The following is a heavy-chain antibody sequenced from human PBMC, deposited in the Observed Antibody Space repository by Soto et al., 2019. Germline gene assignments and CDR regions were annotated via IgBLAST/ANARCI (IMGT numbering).Heavy chain of an antibody. Sequence: GASVKVSCKASGYTFTSYDINWVRQATGQGLEWMGWMNPNSGNTGYAQKFQGRVTMTRDTSISTAYMELSRLRSEDTAVYYCASDGGASRWFGNENAFDIWGQGTMVTVSS. CDR1: GYTFTSYD. V-gene: IGHV1-8*01. J-gene: IGHJ3*02. D-gene: IGHD3-10*01. CDR2: MNPNSGNT. CDR3: ASDGGASRWFGNENAFDI.